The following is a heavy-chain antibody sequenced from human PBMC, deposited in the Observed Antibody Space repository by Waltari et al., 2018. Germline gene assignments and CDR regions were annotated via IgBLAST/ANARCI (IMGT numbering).Heavy chain of an antibody. CDR3: AKRGSSSSRWYFDY. CDR1: GFTFSSYG. CDR2: ISYDGSNK. J-gene: IGHJ4*02. D-gene: IGHD6-6*01. Sequence: QVQLVESGGGVVQPGRSLRLSCAASGFTFSSYGMHWVSQAPGKGLEWVAVISYDGSNKYYADSVKGRFTISRDNSKNTLYLQMNSLRAEDTAVYYCAKRGSSSSRWYFDYWGQGTLVTVSS. V-gene: IGHV3-30*18.